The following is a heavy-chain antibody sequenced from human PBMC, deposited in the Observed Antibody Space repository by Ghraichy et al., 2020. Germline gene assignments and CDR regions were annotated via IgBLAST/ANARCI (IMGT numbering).Heavy chain of an antibody. V-gene: IGHV3-21*01. CDR3: ARDRATAVGRGFDP. CDR1: GFSFSDYS. J-gene: IGHJ5*02. CDR2: SSSSSTYI. D-gene: IGHD6-19*01. Sequence: GGSLRLSCAASGFSFSDYSMNWVRQAPGKGLEWVSSSSSSSTYIYYANSVTGRFTISRDNAKNSLYLQMNSLRAEDTAVYYCARDRATAVGRGFDPWGQGTLVTVSS.